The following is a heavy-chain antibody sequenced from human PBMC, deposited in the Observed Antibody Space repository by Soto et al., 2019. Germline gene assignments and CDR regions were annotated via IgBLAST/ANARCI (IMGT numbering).Heavy chain of an antibody. D-gene: IGHD6-6*01. CDR2: IYPGDSDT. CDR1: GYSFTSYW. J-gene: IGHJ6*01. V-gene: IGHV5-51*01. CDR3: ARHFRSSSSDYHGMDV. Sequence: GESLKISCKGSGYSFTSYWIGWVRQMPGKGLEWMGIIYPGDSDTRYSPSFEGQVTISADKSISTAYLQSSSLKASDSATYYWARHFRSSSSDYHGMDVWGQGTTV.